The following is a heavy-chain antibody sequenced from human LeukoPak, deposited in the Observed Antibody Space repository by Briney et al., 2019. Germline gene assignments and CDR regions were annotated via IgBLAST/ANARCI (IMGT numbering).Heavy chain of an antibody. V-gene: IGHV3-21*01. CDR2: ISSSSSYI. CDR3: ARDHGYSYGYSFDY. CDR1: GFTFSSYS. J-gene: IGHJ4*02. Sequence: GGSLRLSCAASGFTFSSYSMNWVRQAPGKGLEWVSSISSSSSYIYYADSVKGRFTIPRDDAKNSLHLQMNSLRAEDTAVYYCARDHGYSYGYSFDYWGQGTLVTVSS. D-gene: IGHD5-18*01.